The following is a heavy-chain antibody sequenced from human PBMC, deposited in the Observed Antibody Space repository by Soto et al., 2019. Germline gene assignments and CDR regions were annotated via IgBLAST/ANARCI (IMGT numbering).Heavy chain of an antibody. CDR2: IIPIFGTA. D-gene: IGHD3-10*01. Sequence: SVKVSCKASGGTFSSYAISWVRQAPGQGLEWMGGIIPIFGTANYAQKFQGRVTITADKSTSTAYMELSSLRSEDTAVYYCARFSTSSGRYYYYGMDVWGQGTTVTVSS. CDR3: ARFSTSSGRYYYYGMDV. CDR1: GGTFSSYA. J-gene: IGHJ6*02. V-gene: IGHV1-69*06.